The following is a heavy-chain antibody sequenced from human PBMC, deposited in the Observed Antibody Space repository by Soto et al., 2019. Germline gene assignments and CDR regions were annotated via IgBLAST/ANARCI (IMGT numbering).Heavy chain of an antibody. CDR1: GFTFSAHW. Sequence: LRLSCAASGFTFSAHWMHWVRQAPGKGLVWVSHIKTDGSITRDADSVKGRFTISRDNARNTLYLQMNSLRAEDTAVYYCARDNKWSLDYWGQGTLVTVS. V-gene: IGHV3-74*01. D-gene: IGHD2-15*01. CDR2: IKTDGSIT. CDR3: ARDNKWSLDY. J-gene: IGHJ4*02.